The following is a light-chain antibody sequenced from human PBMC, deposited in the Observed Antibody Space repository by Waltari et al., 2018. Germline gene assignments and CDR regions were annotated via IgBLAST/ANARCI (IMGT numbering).Light chain of an antibody. CDR2: EVS. V-gene: IGLV2-14*01. CDR1: SSDIGGYKY. Sequence: QSALTQPASVSGSPGQSITISCTGTSSDIGGYKYVSWYQQHPGKAPKLMIYEVSNRPSGVSNRFSGSKSGNTASLTVSGLQAEDEADYYCSSYAGSNNVVFGGGTKLTVL. J-gene: IGLJ2*01. CDR3: SSYAGSNNVV.